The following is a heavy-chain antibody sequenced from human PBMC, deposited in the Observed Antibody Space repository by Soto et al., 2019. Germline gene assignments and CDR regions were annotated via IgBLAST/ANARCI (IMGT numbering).Heavy chain of an antibody. CDR3: ARATTTVTPGIDY. V-gene: IGHV4-34*01. Sequence: SETLSLTCAVYGGSFSGYYWSWIRQPPGKGLEWIGEINHSGSTNYNPSLKSRVTISVDTSKNQFSLKLSSVTAADTAVYYCARATTTVTPGIDYWGQGTLVTVSS. CDR2: INHSGST. D-gene: IGHD4-17*01. CDR1: GGSFSGYY. J-gene: IGHJ4*02.